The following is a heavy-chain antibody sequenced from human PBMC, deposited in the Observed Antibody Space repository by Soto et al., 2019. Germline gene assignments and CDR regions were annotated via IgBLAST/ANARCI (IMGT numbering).Heavy chain of an antibody. D-gene: IGHD3-9*01. CDR1: GFTFSSYS. CDR3: ARGTVLRYFDWLAPGDAFDI. CDR2: ISSSSSYI. J-gene: IGHJ3*02. Sequence: GGSLRLSCAASGFTFSSYSMNWVRQAPGKGLEWVSSISSSSSYIYYADSVKGRFTISRDNAKNSLYLQINSLRAEDTAVYYCARGTVLRYFDWLAPGDAFDIWGQGTMVTVSS. V-gene: IGHV3-21*01.